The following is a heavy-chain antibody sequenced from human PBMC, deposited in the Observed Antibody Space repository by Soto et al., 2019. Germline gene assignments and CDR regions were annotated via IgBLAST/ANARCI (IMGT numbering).Heavy chain of an antibody. J-gene: IGHJ6*02. CDR2: IYWDDDK. Sequence: QITLKESGPTLVKPTQTLTLTCTFSGFSLSTGGLGVGWIRQPPGEALEWLALIYWDDDKRYSPSLRSRLTITKDTSNNQVVLRMTNMDPVDTATYYCVHSRCGGDCLRSYSSPYYYGMDVWGQGTTVTVSS. D-gene: IGHD2-21*02. CDR3: VHSRCGGDCLRSYSSPYYYGMDV. CDR1: GFSLSTGGLG. V-gene: IGHV2-5*02.